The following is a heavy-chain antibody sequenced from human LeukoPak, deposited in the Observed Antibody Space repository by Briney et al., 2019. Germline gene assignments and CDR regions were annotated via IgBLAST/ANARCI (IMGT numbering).Heavy chain of an antibody. D-gene: IGHD2-21*01. J-gene: IGHJ4*02. V-gene: IGHV3-23*01. CDR2: ISGSGGST. Sequence: GGSLRLSCAASGFTFSSYAMSWVRQAPGKGLEWVSAISGSGGSTYYADSVKGRFTISRDNSKNTLYLQMNSLRAEDTAVYYCAKFLPTHIVVANYFDYWGQGTLVTVSS. CDR1: GFTFSSYA. CDR3: AKFLPTHIVVANYFDY.